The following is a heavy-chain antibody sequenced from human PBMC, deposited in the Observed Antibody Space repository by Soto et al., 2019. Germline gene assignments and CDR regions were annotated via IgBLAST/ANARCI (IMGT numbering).Heavy chain of an antibody. CDR2: ISGYNGNT. CDR3: AATGGNYYGMDV. CDR1: DNTFTHYG. D-gene: IGHD2-8*02. V-gene: IGHV1-18*01. J-gene: IGHJ6*02. Sequence: ASVKVSCKSSDNTFTHYGINWVRQAPGQGLEWMGWISGYNGNTKYAQKFQDRVTMTADTSTRTAFMEVRSLTSDDTGVYFCAATGGNYYGMDVWGQGTTVTVSS.